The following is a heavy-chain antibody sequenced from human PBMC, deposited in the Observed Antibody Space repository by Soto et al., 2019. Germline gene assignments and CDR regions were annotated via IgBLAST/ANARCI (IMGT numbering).Heavy chain of an antibody. CDR3: AKSRRLVVVVPPTYYLDF. CDR2: ISGSGGST. J-gene: IGHJ4*02. D-gene: IGHD2-15*01. Sequence: GGSLRLSCAASGFTFSSYAMSWVRQAPGKGLELVSAISGSGGSTYYADSVKGRFTISRDNSKNTLYLQMNSLRAEDTAVYYCAKSRRLVVVVPPTYYLDFRGQGPLVTVSS. CDR1: GFTFSSYA. V-gene: IGHV3-23*01.